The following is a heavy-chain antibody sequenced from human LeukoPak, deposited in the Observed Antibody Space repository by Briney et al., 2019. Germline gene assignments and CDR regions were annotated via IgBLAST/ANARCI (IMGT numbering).Heavy chain of an antibody. CDR1: GFTFNSYS. Sequence: GGSLRLSCAASGFTFNSYSMTWVRQAPGKGLEWVSLISSGSAYKYYADLVKGRFTVSRDNAKNSLYLQMNTLRAEDTAVYCCARAPTVLVGYCSSSSCQADYWGQGTLVTVSS. CDR2: ISSGSAYK. J-gene: IGHJ4*02. CDR3: ARAPTVLVGYCSSSSCQADY. V-gene: IGHV3-21*01. D-gene: IGHD2-2*01.